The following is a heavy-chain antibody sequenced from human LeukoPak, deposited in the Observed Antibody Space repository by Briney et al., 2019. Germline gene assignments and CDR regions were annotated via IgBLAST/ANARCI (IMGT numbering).Heavy chain of an antibody. V-gene: IGHV3-43*01. CDR3: AKDLNTAWGDAFDV. D-gene: IGHD5-18*01. J-gene: IGHJ3*01. CDR2: ISWDGSDT. Sequence: PGGSLRLSCAASGFTFYDYSLHWVRHRPGKGLEWVSLISWDGSDTDYGVSVKGRFSISRDNSQNSLYLQMNSLRTEDTALYYCAKDLNTAWGDAFDVWGQGTMVSVSS. CDR1: GFTFYDYS.